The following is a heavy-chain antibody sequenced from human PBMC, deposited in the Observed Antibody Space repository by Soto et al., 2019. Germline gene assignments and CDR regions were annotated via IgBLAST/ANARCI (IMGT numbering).Heavy chain of an antibody. CDR2: IYYSGST. CDR1: GGSISSYY. J-gene: IGHJ6*03. D-gene: IGHD3-3*01. CDR3: ARARYYDFWSRVGYYYYYMDV. V-gene: IGHV4-59*01. Sequence: PSETLSLTCTVSGGSISSYYWSWIRQPPGKGLEWIGYIYYSGSTNYNPSLKSRVTISVDTSKNQFSLKLSSVTAADTAVYYCARARYYDFWSRVGYYYYYMDVWGKGTTVTVSS.